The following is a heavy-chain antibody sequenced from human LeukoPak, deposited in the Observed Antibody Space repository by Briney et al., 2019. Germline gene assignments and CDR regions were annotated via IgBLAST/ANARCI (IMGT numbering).Heavy chain of an antibody. CDR3: ARGIAAAGNWFDP. D-gene: IGHD6-13*01. J-gene: IGHJ5*02. CDR1: GGSISSYY. V-gene: IGHV4-59*01. Sequence: SETLSLTCTVSGGSISSYYWGWIRQPPGKGLEWIGYIYYSGSTNYNPSLKSRVTISVDTSKNQFSLKLSSVTAADTAVYYCARGIAAAGNWFDPWGQGTLVTVSS. CDR2: IYYSGST.